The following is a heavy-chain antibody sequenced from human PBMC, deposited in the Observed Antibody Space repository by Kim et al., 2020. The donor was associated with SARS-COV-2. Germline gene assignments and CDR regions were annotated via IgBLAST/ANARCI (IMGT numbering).Heavy chain of an antibody. V-gene: IGHV4-39*01. Sequence: SETLSLTCTVSGGSISSGTDFWGWIRQPTGKGLEWIGNIYYSGTYYNPSLKSRVTMSVDTSKTQLSLKLSPVTAADTAVYYFARGGVAARLLYGIEVWG. CDR2: IYYSGT. D-gene: IGHD6-6*01. CDR1: GGSISSGTDF. CDR3: ARGGVAARLLYGIEV. J-gene: IGHJ6*02.